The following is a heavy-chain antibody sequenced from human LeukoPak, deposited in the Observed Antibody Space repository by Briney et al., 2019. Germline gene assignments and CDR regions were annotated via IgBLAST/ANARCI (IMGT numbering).Heavy chain of an antibody. CDR3: ARDQEGFDY. CDR2: FYPRDGST. Sequence: GASVKVSCKASGYTFTSNYIHWVRQAPGQGLEWMGMFYPRDGSTSYAQKFQGRVTVTRDTSTSTVHMELSGLRSEDTAVYYCARDQEGFDYWGQGTLVTVSS. CDR1: GYTFTSNY. J-gene: IGHJ4*02. V-gene: IGHV1-46*01.